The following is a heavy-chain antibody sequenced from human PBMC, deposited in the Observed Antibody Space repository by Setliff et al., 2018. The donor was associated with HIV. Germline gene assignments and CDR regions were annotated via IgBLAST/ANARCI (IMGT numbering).Heavy chain of an antibody. D-gene: IGHD6-19*01. CDR1: GGSISSDY. Sequence: SETLSLTCTVSGGSISSDYWSWIRQSPGKGLQWIGEINHSGSTTYNPSLKSRVTISVDTSKNQFSLKLSAVTAADTALYYCARSGALATSTWSPFDYWGHGNQVTVSS. CDR2: INHSGST. V-gene: IGHV4-34*01. J-gene: IGHJ4*01. CDR3: ARSGALATSTWSPFDY.